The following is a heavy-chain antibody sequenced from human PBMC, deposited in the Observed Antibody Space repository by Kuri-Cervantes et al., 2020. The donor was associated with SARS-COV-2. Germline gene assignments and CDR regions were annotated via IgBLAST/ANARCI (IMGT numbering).Heavy chain of an antibody. D-gene: IGHD3-3*01. CDR1: GGSISSSRYY. V-gene: IGHV4-39*01. J-gene: IGHJ4*01. Sequence: SETLSLTCTVSGGSISSSRYYWGWIRQPPGKRLEWIGSIYYTGKTFYSPPLKTRVTISVDPSKNQFSLKLTSVTAADTAVYYCARQDYDFWTGDHDFWGQETWSPSPQ. CDR3: ARQDYDFWTGDHDF. CDR2: IYYTGKT.